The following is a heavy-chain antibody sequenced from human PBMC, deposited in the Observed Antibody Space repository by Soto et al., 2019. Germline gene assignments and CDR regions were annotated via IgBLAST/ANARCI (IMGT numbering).Heavy chain of an antibody. D-gene: IGHD4-4*01. CDR1: GYFISSSHW. J-gene: IGHJ4*02. CDR3: ARIATTTLGGPIDY. V-gene: IGHV4-28*05. CDR2: INYSGSF. Sequence: VQVQESGPGLVKASDTLSLTCRVSGYFISSSHWWGWIRQPPGKGLEWIGHINYSGSFYHDPSLKSRVTMSLDTSKHQFSLRLSSVTAVDTAVYYCARIATTTLGGPIDYWGRGTLVTVSS.